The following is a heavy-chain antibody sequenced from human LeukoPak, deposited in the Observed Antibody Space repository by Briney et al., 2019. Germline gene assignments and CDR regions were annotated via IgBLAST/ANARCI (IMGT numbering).Heavy chain of an antibody. D-gene: IGHD6-13*01. J-gene: IGHJ4*02. Sequence: PGGSLRLSCAASGFTFSSYGMHWVRQAPGKGLEWVAFIRYDGSNKYYADSVKGRFTISRDNSKNTLYLQMNSLRAEDTAVYYCAKLTRRDSSSWHHTDYWGQGTLVTVSS. CDR2: IRYDGSNK. V-gene: IGHV3-30*02. CDR3: AKLTRRDSSSWHHTDY. CDR1: GFTFSSYG.